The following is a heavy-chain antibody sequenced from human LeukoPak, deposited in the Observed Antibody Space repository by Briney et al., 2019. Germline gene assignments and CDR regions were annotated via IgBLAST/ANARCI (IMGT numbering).Heavy chain of an antibody. CDR2: ISGSGGST. J-gene: IGHJ4*02. V-gene: IGHV3-23*01. D-gene: IGHD3-22*01. Sequence: PGGSLRLSCAASGFTFDDYAMHWVRQAPGKGLEWVSAISGSGGSTYYADSVKGRFTISRDNSKNTLYLQMNSLRAEDTAVYYCAKPLGDTYYYDSSGYPDYWGQGTLVTVSS. CDR3: AKPLGDTYYYDSSGYPDY. CDR1: GFTFDDYA.